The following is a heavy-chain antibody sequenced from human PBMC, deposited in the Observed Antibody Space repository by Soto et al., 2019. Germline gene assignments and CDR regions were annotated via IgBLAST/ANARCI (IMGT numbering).Heavy chain of an antibody. J-gene: IGHJ6*02. CDR1: GGTFSSYA. CDR3: ARAWVVRDYYYYYGMDV. Sequence: QVQLVQSGAEVKKPGSSVKVSCKASGGTFSSYAISWVRQAPGQGLEWMGGIIPIFGTANYAQKFQGRVTITADESTSTAFMELGSLRSEDTAVYFCARAWVVRDYYYYYGMDVWGQGTTVTVSS. V-gene: IGHV1-69*01. D-gene: IGHD3-10*01. CDR2: IIPIFGTA.